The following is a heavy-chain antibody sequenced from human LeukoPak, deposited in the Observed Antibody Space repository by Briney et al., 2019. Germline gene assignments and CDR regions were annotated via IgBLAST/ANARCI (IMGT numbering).Heavy chain of an antibody. CDR3: AKDRAYYYDSSGYSIFDY. CDR1: GFTFDDYA. V-gene: IGHV3-9*01. D-gene: IGHD3-22*01. Sequence: GGSLRFSCAASGFTFDDYAMHWVRQAPGKGLEWVSGISWNSGSIGYADSVKGRFTISRDNAKNSLYLQMNSLRAEDTALYYCAKDRAYYYDSSGYSIFDYWGQGALVTVSS. CDR2: ISWNSGSI. J-gene: IGHJ4*02.